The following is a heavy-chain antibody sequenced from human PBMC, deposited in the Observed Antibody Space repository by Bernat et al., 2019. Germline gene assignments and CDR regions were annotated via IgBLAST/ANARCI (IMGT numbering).Heavy chain of an antibody. V-gene: IGHV3-74*01. CDR2: INGDGTIT. D-gene: IGHD5/OR15-5a*01. Sequence: EVKLVESGGGLIQPGGSLRLSCAASGFTFSGDWMHWVRQVPGKGLVWVSRINGDGTITDYAASVKSRFTISRDNAKNTLYLQMNSLRVEDTAVYYCVRSVSGAAGFFDYWGPGSLVTVSS. CDR3: VRSVSGAAGFFDY. CDR1: GFTFSGDW. J-gene: IGHJ4*02.